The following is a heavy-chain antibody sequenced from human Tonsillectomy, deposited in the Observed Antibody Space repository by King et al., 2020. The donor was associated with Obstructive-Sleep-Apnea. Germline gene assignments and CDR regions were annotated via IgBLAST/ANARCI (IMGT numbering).Heavy chain of an antibody. CDR2: IYYSGNT. D-gene: IGHD6-19*01. CDR1: GGSISSADYY. V-gene: IGHV4-30-4*01. Sequence: VQLQESGPGLVKPSQTLSLTCTVSGGSISSADYYWSWIRQPPGKGLEWIGYIYYSGNTYYTSSLKSRVTISVDTSKNQFSLKLSSVTAADTAVYSCARLSSGWGFYYWGQGTLCTVSS. CDR3: ARLSSGWGFYY. J-gene: IGHJ4*02.